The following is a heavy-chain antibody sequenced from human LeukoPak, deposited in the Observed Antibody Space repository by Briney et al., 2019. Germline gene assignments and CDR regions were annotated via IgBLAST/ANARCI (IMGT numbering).Heavy chain of an antibody. CDR1: EFTFSSYA. CDR3: AKGPNGSGSYFGEDY. Sequence: GGSLRLSCAASEFTFSSYAMSWVRQAPGKGVEWVSIISGSGDNTYYADSVKGRFTISRDNAKNTLYLQMNSLRAEDTAVYYCAKGPNGSGSYFGEDYWGQGTLVTVSS. J-gene: IGHJ4*02. V-gene: IGHV3-23*01. D-gene: IGHD3-10*01. CDR2: ISGSGDNT.